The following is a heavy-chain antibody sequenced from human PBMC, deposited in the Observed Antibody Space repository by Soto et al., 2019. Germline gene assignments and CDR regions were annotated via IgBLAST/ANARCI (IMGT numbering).Heavy chain of an antibody. V-gene: IGHV3-73*01. CDR1: GLTFSGSA. J-gene: IGHJ3*02. CDR2: IRSKANSYAT. CDR3: TSLVVVAATNDAFDI. D-gene: IGHD2-15*01. Sequence: GGSLRLSCAASGLTFSGSAMHWVRQASGKGLEWVGRIRSKANSYATAYAASVKGRFTISRDDSKNTAYLQMNSLKTEDTAVYYCTSLVVVAATNDAFDIWGQGTMVTVSS.